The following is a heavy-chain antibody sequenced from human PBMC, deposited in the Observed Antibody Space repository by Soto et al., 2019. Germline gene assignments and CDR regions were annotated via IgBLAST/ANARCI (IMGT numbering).Heavy chain of an antibody. Sequence: GGSLRLSCAASGFTFSSYSMNWVRQAPGKGLEWVSSISSSSSYIYYADSVKGRFTISRDNAKNSLYLQMNSLRAEDTAVYYCARDFNQPIDCSSTSCYLSYNYYYYYMDVWGKGTTVTVSS. CDR1: GFTFSSYS. CDR2: ISSSSSYI. D-gene: IGHD2-2*01. V-gene: IGHV3-21*01. J-gene: IGHJ6*03. CDR3: ARDFNQPIDCSSTSCYLSYNYYYYYMDV.